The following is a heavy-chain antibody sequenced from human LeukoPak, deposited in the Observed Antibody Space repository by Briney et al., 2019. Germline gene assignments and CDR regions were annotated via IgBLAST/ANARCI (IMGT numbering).Heavy chain of an antibody. CDR3: AKWDQYDFWSGYSSFDY. CDR1: GYTFTSYY. CDR2: INPSGGST. D-gene: IGHD3-3*01. V-gene: IGHV1-46*01. J-gene: IGHJ4*02. Sequence: ASVKVSCKASGYTFTSYYMHWVRQAPGQGLEWMGIINPSGGSTSYAQKFQGRVTMTRDMSTSTVYMELSSLRSEDTAVYYCAKWDQYDFWSGYSSFDYWGQGTLVTVSS.